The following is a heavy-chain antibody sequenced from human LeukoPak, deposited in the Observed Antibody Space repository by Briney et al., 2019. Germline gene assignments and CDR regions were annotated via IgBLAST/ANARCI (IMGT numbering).Heavy chain of an antibody. CDR2: LYSGGNT. CDR1: GFTVGSNY. Sequence: GGSLRLSCAASGFTVGSNYMSWVRQAPGKGLEWVSVLYSGGNTYYTDSVKGRFTISRDDSKNTLFLEMDSLRAEDTAVYYCAKSPRGYSYFDCWGQGTLVTVSS. V-gene: IGHV3-53*01. D-gene: IGHD5-18*01. J-gene: IGHJ4*02. CDR3: AKSPRGYSYFDC.